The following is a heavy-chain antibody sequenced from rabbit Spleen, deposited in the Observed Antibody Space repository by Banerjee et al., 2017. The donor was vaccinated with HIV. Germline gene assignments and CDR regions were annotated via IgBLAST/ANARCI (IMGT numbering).Heavy chain of an antibody. CDR2: IYPFTSIT. D-gene: IGHD2-1*01. Sequence: QEQLEESGGDLVKPGTSLTLTCRGSGLDFSSSYWICWVRRAPEKGLEWIGIIYPFTSITDYASWVNGRFTISIDDAQNTVDLQMDSLTAADTATYFCARNKDNYVTSPFNLWGPGTLVTVS. J-gene: IGHJ4*01. CDR1: GLDFSSSYW. CDR3: ARNKDNYVTSPFNL. V-gene: IGHV1S45*01.